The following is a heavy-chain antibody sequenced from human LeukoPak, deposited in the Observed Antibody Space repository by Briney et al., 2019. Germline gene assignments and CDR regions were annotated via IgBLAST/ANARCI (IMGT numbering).Heavy chain of an antibody. Sequence: SQTLSLTCTVSGGSISSGSYSWNWIRQPAGKGLEWVGRIYSSGGTDFTPSLKSRGTISVDTSKNQFSLKLSSVTAADTAVYYCAREDYYDSSGYYPFDVWGQGILVTDSS. CDR1: GGSISSGSYS. CDR2: IYSSGGT. D-gene: IGHD3-22*01. J-gene: IGHJ4*02. CDR3: AREDYYDSSGYYPFDV. V-gene: IGHV4-61*02.